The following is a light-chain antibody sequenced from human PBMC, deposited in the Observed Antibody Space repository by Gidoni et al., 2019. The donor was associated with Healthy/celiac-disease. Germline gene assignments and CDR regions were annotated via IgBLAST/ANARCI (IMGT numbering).Light chain of an antibody. CDR1: QVISNY. CDR2: DAY. J-gene: IGKJ5*01. Sequence: DIQMPQSPSYLSASVGDRVIITCQASQVISNYFNWYQQQPGKAPELLIYDAYNLATGVPSRFSGSGSGTDFTFTISSLQPEVIATYYCQQYDNRPITCGQGTRLEIK. CDR3: QQYDNRPIT. V-gene: IGKV1-33*01.